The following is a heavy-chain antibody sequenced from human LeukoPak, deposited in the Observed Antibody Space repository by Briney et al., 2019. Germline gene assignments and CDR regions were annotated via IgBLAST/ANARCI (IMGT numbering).Heavy chain of an antibody. Sequence: PGRSLRLSCAASGFTFSSYAMHWVRQAPGKGLEWLAVISYDGINKYYADSVKGRFTISRDNSKNTLYLQMNSLRAEDTAVYYCARGPPWPAATPFDYWGQGTLVTVSS. J-gene: IGHJ4*02. D-gene: IGHD2-2*01. CDR1: GFTFSSYA. V-gene: IGHV3-30-3*01. CDR2: ISYDGINK. CDR3: ARGPPWPAATPFDY.